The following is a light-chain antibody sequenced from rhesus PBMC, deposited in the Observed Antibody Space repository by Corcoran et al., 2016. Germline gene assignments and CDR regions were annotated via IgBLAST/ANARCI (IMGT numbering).Light chain of an antibody. CDR2: EVS. V-gene: IGLV2-32*02. CDR3: SSYAGSNTLV. Sequence: ATLTQPRSVSGSPGPSVPVSCTGTSSDIGGYNYVSWYHQHPGTAPKLMIYEVSKRPSRVSDRFSGSKSGNTASLTISGLQAEDDADYYCSSYAGSNTLVFGSGTKLIVL. J-gene: IGLJ6*01. CDR1: SSDIGGYNY.